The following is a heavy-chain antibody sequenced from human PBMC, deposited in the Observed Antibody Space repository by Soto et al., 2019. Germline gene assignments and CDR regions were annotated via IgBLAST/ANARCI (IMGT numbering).Heavy chain of an antibody. CDR1: GGSFSGYY. Sequence: QVQLQQWGAGLLKPSETLSLTCAVYGGSFSGYYWSWIRQPPGKGLEWIGEINHSGSTNYNPSLKSRVTISVDTSKNQCSLKLSSVTAADTAVYYCARGPSTVTTPLNSWFDPWGQGTLVTVSS. CDR3: ARGPSTVTTPLNSWFDP. J-gene: IGHJ5*02. V-gene: IGHV4-34*01. D-gene: IGHD4-17*01. CDR2: INHSGST.